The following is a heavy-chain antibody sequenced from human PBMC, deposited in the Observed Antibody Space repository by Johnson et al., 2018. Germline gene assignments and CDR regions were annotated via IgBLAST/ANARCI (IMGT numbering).Heavy chain of an antibody. CDR3: ARDRWAVGEYFQH. V-gene: IGHV3-21*01. CDR1: GFTFSSYS. Sequence: VQLVESGGGLVKPGGSLRLSCAASGFTFSSYSMNWVRQAPGKGLECVSSISSSSSYIYYADSVKGRFTISRDNAKNSLYLQMNSLRAEDTAVYYCARDRWAVGEYFQHWGQGTLVTVSS. CDR2: ISSSSSYI. D-gene: IGHD4-23*01. J-gene: IGHJ1*01.